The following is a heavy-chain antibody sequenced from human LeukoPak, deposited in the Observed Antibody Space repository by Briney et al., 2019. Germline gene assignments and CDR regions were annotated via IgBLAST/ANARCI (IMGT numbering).Heavy chain of an antibody. CDR1: GYTFTSYA. D-gene: IGHD5-12*01. V-gene: IGHV1-3*01. J-gene: IGHJ4*02. CDR3: ARDFGYSGYDGYFDY. Sequence: ASVKVSCKASGYTFTSYAMHWVRQAPGQRLEWMGWINAGNGNTKYSQKFQGRVTITRDTSASTAYMELSSLRSEGTAVYYCARDFGYSGYDGYFDYWGQGTLVTVSS. CDR2: INAGNGNT.